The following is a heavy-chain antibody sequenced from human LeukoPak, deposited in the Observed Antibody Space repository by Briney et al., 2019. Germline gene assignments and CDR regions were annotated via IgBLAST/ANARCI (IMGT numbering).Heavy chain of an antibody. D-gene: IGHD4-23*01. V-gene: IGHV4-61*01. Sequence: RSSETLSLTCTVSGGSVSSGSYYWSWIRQPPGKGLEWIGYIYYSGSTNYNPSLKSRVTISVDTSKNQFSLKLSSVTAADTAVYYCARESLFTYGGIRGLFDPWGQGTLVTVSS. CDR2: IYYSGST. CDR3: ARESLFTYGGIRGLFDP. J-gene: IGHJ5*02. CDR1: GGSVSSGSYY.